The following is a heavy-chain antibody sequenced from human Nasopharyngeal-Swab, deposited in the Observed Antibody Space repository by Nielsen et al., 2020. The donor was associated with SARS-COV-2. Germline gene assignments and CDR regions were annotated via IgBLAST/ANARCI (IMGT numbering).Heavy chain of an antibody. Sequence: SVKVSCKASGFTFTSSAEQWVRQDSGQRIEWIGWIVVGSGNTNYAQKFQERVTIIRDMSTSTAYMELSSLRSEDTAVYYCAGGYCSGGSCYPPEGYWGQGTLVTVSS. D-gene: IGHD2-15*01. CDR3: AGGYCSGGSCYPPEGY. CDR1: GFTFTSSA. V-gene: IGHV1-58*01. CDR2: IVVGSGNT. J-gene: IGHJ4*02.